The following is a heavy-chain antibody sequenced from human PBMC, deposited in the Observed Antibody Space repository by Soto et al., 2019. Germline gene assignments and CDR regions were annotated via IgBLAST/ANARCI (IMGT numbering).Heavy chain of an antibody. J-gene: IGHJ3*02. Sequence: QLQLQESGSGLVKPSQTLSLTCTVSGGSISSGSYSWSWIRQPPGKGLEWIGYIFHGGTTYYNPSLKSRLTISVDRSKSQFSLRLSSVTASDTAMYYCARGPYDSTGYFSAFDIWGQGTMVTVSS. D-gene: IGHD3-22*01. CDR2: IFHGGTT. CDR3: ARGPYDSTGYFSAFDI. CDR1: GGSISSGSYS. V-gene: IGHV4-30-2*01.